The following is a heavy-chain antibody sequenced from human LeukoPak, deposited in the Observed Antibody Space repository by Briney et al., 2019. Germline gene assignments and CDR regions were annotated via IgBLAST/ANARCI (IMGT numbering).Heavy chain of an antibody. CDR1: GGSISSSSW. Sequence: SETLSLTCAVSGGSISSSSWWSWVRQPPGKGLEWIGEIYHSGSTNYNPSLKGRVTILVDKSKNQFSLTLSSVTAADTAVYYCARVFSPTAADYWGQGTLVTVSS. CDR2: IYHSGST. CDR3: ARVFSPTAADY. J-gene: IGHJ4*02. V-gene: IGHV4-4*02. D-gene: IGHD2-21*02.